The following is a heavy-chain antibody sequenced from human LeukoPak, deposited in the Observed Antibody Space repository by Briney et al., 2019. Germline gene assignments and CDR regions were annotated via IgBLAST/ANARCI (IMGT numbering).Heavy chain of an antibody. CDR3: ATGDDFWSGYYQLDY. J-gene: IGHJ4*02. Sequence: GGSLRLPCAASRFTFSSYEINWVRQAPGKGLEWVSYTSSSGSIIYYADSVKGRFTISRDNAKNSLYLQMNSLRAEDTAIYYCATGDDFWSGYYQLDYWGQGTLVTVSS. D-gene: IGHD3-3*01. CDR2: TSSSGSII. V-gene: IGHV3-48*03. CDR1: RFTFSSYE.